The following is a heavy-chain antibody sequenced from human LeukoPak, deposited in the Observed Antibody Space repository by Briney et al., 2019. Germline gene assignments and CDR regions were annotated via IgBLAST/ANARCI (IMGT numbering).Heavy chain of an antibody. CDR1: GGSFSSYY. Sequence: PSETLSLTCTVSGGSFSSYYWSWIRQPAGKGLEWIGRIYTSGSTNYNPSLKSRVTMSVDTSKNQFSLKLSSVTAADTAVYYCARERMYSSGWYVDYWGQGTLVTVSS. D-gene: IGHD6-19*01. J-gene: IGHJ4*02. CDR3: ARERMYSSGWYVDY. V-gene: IGHV4-4*07. CDR2: IYTSGST.